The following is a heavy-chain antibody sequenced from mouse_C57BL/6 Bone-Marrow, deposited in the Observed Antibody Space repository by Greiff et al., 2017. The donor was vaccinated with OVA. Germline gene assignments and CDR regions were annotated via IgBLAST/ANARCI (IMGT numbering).Heavy chain of an antibody. J-gene: IGHJ2*01. CDR1: GYTFTSYW. CDR2: IHPNSGST. D-gene: IGHD1-1*01. V-gene: IGHV1-64*01. Sequence: QVQLQQPGAELVKPGASVKLSCKASGYTFTSYWMHWVKQRPGQGLEWIGMIHPNSGSTNYNEKFKSKATLTVDKSSSTAYMQRSRLTSEDSAVYYCARCYYYGSRSFDYWGQGTTLTVSS. CDR3: ARCYYYGSRSFDY.